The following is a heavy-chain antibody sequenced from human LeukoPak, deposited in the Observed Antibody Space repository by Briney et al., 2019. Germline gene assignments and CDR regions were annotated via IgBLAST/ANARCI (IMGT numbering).Heavy chain of an antibody. D-gene: IGHD6-6*01. J-gene: IGHJ4*02. CDR2: ISSSGSTI. CDR3: ARVVPKFWQLVPMFDY. CDR1: GFTFSDYY. V-gene: IGHV3-11*04. Sequence: PGGSLRLSCAASGFTFSDYYMSWIRQAPGKGLEWVSYISSSGSTIYYADSVKGRFTISRDNAKNSLYLQMNSLRAEDTAVYYCARVVPKFWQLVPMFDYWGQGTLVTVSS.